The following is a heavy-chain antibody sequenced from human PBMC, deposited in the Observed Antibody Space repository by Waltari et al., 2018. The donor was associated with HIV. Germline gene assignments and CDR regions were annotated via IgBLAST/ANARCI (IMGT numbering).Heavy chain of an antibody. D-gene: IGHD2-15*01. CDR1: GFSFRFSG. CDR3: AKELRSGYSYYYYGMDV. CDR2: IRYDGNTK. J-gene: IGHJ6*02. V-gene: IGHV3-30*02. Sequence: QGQPVESGGGVVQPGGSLRLSCAASGFSFRFSGMPWVRQAPGKGLEWVTFIRYDGNTKYYADSVKGRFTISRDNSKNTLYLQMSSLRAEDTAVYYCAKELRSGYSYYYYGMDVWGQGTTVTVSS.